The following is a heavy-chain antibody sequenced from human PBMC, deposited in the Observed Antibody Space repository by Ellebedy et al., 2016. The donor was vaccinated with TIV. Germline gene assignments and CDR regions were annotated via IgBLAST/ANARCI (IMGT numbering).Heavy chain of an antibody. Sequence: AASVKVSCKASGGTFRSFAISWVRQAPGQGLEWMGGIIPISDSANYAHQFQGRVTIIADRSTSTATLELSSLRSDDTAVYYCAASSFYGTMILHWGQGTLVTVSS. J-gene: IGHJ4*02. CDR1: GGTFRSFA. D-gene: IGHD3-22*01. CDR2: IIPISDSA. V-gene: IGHV1-69*13. CDR3: AASSFYGTMILH.